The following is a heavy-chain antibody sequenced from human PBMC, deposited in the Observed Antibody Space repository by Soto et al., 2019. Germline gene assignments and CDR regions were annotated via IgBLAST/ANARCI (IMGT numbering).Heavy chain of an antibody. Sequence: QVQLVQSGAEVKKPGSSVEVSCKASGGTFSSYAISWVRQAPGQGLEWMGGIIPIFGTANYAQKFQGRVTITADESTSTAYMELSSLRSEDTAVYYCARTITDYDSSGYYTYYGMDVWGQGTTVTVSS. V-gene: IGHV1-69*01. D-gene: IGHD3-22*01. CDR3: ARTITDYDSSGYYTYYGMDV. J-gene: IGHJ6*02. CDR1: GGTFSSYA. CDR2: IIPIFGTA.